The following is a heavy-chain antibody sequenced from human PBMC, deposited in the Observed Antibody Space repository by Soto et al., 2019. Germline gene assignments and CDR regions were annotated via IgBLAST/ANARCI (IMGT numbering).Heavy chain of an antibody. CDR2: ISGSGGST. D-gene: IGHD4-17*01. CDR1: GFTFSSYA. CDR3: AKDRTWGDYFNDAFDI. J-gene: IGHJ3*02. Sequence: GGSLRLSCAASGFTFSSYAMSWVRQAPGKGLEWVSAISGSGGSTYYADSVKGRFTISRDNSKNTLYLQMNSLRAEDTAVYYCAKDRTWGDYFNDAFDIWGQGTMVTVSS. V-gene: IGHV3-23*01.